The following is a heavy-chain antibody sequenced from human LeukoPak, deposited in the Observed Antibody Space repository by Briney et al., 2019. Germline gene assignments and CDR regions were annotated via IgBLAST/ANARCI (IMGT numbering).Heavy chain of an antibody. CDR2: IYYSGST. J-gene: IGHJ4*02. D-gene: IGHD6-25*01. V-gene: IGHV4-39*01. CDR3: ARRDSSGVVPRWDY. CDR1: GGSITSSSYY. Sequence: PSETLSLTCTVSGGSITSSSYYWGWIRRPPGKGLEWIGSIYYSGSTYYNPSLKSRVTISVDTSKSQSSLKLSSVTAADTAVYYCARRDSSGVVPRWDYWGQGTLVTVSS.